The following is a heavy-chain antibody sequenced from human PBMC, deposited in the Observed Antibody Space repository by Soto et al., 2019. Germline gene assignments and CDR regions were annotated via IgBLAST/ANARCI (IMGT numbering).Heavy chain of an antibody. CDR3: VREVISDDKSHSRGWFDP. V-gene: IGHV3-74*01. J-gene: IGHJ5*02. D-gene: IGHD3-10*01. CDR1: GFTFSPYW. Sequence: EVQLVESGGGLVQPGGSLRLSCATSGFTFSPYWMHWVRQAPGMGLMWVSRINHDGSDTIYADSVRGRFIVSRDNAQNTVYLQMNSLTVEDTAVYWSVREVISDDKSHSRGWFDPWGHGALVTVSS. CDR2: INHDGSDT.